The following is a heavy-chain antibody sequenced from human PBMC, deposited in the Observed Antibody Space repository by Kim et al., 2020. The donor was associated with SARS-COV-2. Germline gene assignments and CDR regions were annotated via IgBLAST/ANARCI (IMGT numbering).Heavy chain of an antibody. CDR3: ARAMTGTVDVRRYFKGPDAVDI. J-gene: IGHJ3*02. V-gene: IGHV3-48*03. CDR2: ISSSGSAK. CDR1: GFTFGRYD. Sequence: GGSLRLSCAASGFTFGRYDMNWVRQAPGKGLEWVSYISSSGSAKYYADSVRGRFTISRDYADNSVHLQMKSLRVEDTAVYYCARAMTGTVDVRRYFKGPDAVDIWGQGTMVTV. D-gene: IGHD1-1*01.